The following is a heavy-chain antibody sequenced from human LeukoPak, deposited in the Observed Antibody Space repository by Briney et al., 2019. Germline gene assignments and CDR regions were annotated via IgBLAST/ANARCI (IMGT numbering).Heavy chain of an antibody. CDR1: GYTFTDYY. V-gene: IGHV1-2*02. D-gene: IGHD5-12*01. J-gene: IGHJ4*02. Sequence: ASVKVSCKASGYTFTDYYMSWVRQAPGQGLEWMGWINPKSGGTNYAQKFQDRVTMTRDTSIWTAYMELSRLRSDDTAVYYCARSHADYGYDYDWFDYWGQGTLVTVSS. CDR2: INPKSGGT. CDR3: ARSHADYGYDYDWFDY.